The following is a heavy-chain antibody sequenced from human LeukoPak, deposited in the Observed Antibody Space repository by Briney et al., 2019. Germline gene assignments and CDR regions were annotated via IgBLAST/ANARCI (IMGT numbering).Heavy chain of an antibody. CDR3: ATTYDSSGYYGY. Sequence: PSETLSLTCAVYGGSFRGYYWSWIRQPPGKGLEWIGEINHSGSTNYNPSLKSRVTISVDTSKNQFSLKLSSVTAADTAVYYCATTYDSSGYYGYWGQGTLVTVSS. V-gene: IGHV4-34*01. D-gene: IGHD3-22*01. CDR2: INHSGST. J-gene: IGHJ4*02. CDR1: GGSFRGYY.